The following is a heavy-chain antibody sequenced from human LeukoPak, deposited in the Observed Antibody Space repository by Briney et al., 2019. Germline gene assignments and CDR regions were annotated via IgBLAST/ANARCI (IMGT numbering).Heavy chain of an antibody. CDR3: ARVASDSSGWYHFDH. CDR1: GLSFNSCG. V-gene: IGHV3-30*03. D-gene: IGHD6-19*01. CDR2: ISSDGSNK. J-gene: IGHJ4*02. Sequence: GGSLRLSCAASGLSFNSCGMHWVRQAPGKGLEWVAVISSDGSNKYYADSVKGRFTISRDNSKSTLYLEMNSLRAEDTAMYYCARVASDSSGWYHFDHWGQGTLVTVSS.